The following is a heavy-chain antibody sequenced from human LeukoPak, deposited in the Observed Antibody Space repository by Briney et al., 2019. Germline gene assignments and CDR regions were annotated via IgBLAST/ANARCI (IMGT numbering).Heavy chain of an antibody. CDR1: GFTFSTYA. J-gene: IGHJ4*02. CDR2: ISNNGRNK. CDR3: TRDLTGHYSIDY. Sequence: GGSLRLSCAASGFTFSTYAIHWVRQAPGKGLEWVAFISNNGRNKDYADSVKGRFTISRDNSKNTLYLQVNSLRPDDTAVYYCTRDLTGHYSIDYWGQGTLVTVSP. D-gene: IGHD3-22*01. V-gene: IGHV3-30*04.